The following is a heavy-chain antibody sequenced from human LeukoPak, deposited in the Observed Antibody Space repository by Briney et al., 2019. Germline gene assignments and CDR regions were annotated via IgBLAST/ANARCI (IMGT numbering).Heavy chain of an antibody. J-gene: IGHJ4*02. Sequence: PSETLSLTCAVYGGSFSGYYWSWIRQPPGKGLEWIGEINHSGSTNYNPSLKSRVTISVDTSKNQFSLKLSSVTAADTAVYYCARHHSGSIDYWGQGTLVTVSS. CDR3: ARHHSGSIDY. CDR2: INHSGST. CDR1: GGSFSGYY. V-gene: IGHV4-34*01. D-gene: IGHD3-22*01.